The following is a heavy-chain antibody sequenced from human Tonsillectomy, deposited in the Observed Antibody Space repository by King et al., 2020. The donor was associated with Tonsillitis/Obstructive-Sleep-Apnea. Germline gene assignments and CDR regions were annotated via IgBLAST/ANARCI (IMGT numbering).Heavy chain of an antibody. CDR1: GFTFNSYA. CDR3: ARELGSSCSYPQFDY. D-gene: IGHD6-19*01. J-gene: IGHJ4*02. CDR2: ISYDGSKK. Sequence: HVQLVESGGGVVQPGRSLRLSCAASGFTFNSYAMHWVRQAPGKGLEWVAVISYDGSKKYYADSVKGRFTISRDNSKYTLYLQMNSLRGEDTAVYYCARELGSSCSYPQFDYWGQGTLVTVSS. V-gene: IGHV3-30*04.